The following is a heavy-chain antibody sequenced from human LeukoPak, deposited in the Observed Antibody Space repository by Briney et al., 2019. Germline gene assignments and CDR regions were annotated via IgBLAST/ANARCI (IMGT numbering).Heavy chain of an antibody. J-gene: IGHJ4*02. CDR1: GFTVSRNY. CDR2: IYSGGRT. V-gene: IGHV3-66*01. CDR3: AKDQWLVLDY. Sequence: GGSLRLSCAASGFTVSRNYMSWVRQAPGKGLEWVSVIYSGGRTYYADSVKGRFTISRDNSKNTLYLQMNSLRAEETAVYSCAKDQWLVLDYWGQGTLVTVSS. D-gene: IGHD6-19*01.